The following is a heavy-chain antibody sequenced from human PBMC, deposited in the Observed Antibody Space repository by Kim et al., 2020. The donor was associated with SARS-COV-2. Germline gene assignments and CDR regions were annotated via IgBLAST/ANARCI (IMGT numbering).Heavy chain of an antibody. CDR3: ARGASWELATGYYFDY. V-gene: IGHV4-61*01. Sequence: SETLSLTCTVSGGSASSGSSYWSWIRQPPGKGLEWIGYIYYSGSTNYNPSLKSRVTISIDTSKNKFSLKLSSVTAADTAVYYCARGASWELATGYYFDYWGHGTLVAVSS. J-gene: IGHJ4*01. D-gene: IGHD1-26*01. CDR1: GGSASSGSSY. CDR2: IYYSGST.